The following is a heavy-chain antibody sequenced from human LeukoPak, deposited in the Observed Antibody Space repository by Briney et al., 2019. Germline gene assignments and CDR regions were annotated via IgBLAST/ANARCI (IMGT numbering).Heavy chain of an antibody. CDR3: ARHVGVQH. Sequence: QSGGSLRLSCAASGFNFSSYEMNWVRQAPGKGLEWVSYISSSGSTIYYTDSVKGRFTISRDNAKNSLYLQMNGLRAEDTAVYYCARHVGVQHWGQGTLVTVSS. V-gene: IGHV3-48*03. CDR1: GFNFSSYE. CDR2: ISSSGSTI. D-gene: IGHD2-21*01. J-gene: IGHJ4*02.